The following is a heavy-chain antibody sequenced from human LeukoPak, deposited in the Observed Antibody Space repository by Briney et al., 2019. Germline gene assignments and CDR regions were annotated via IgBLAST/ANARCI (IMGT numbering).Heavy chain of an antibody. CDR1: GYSFTSYW. D-gene: IGHD3-10*01. V-gene: IGHV5-51*01. J-gene: IGHJ6*02. CDR3: ARQYSGDYYYHYGMDV. CDR2: IYPGDSDT. Sequence: GESLKISCKGSGYSFTSYWIGWVRQMPGKGLEWMGIIYPGDSDTRYSPSFQGQVTISADKSISTAYLQWSSLKASDTAMYYCARQYSGDYYYHYGMDVWGQGTTVTVS.